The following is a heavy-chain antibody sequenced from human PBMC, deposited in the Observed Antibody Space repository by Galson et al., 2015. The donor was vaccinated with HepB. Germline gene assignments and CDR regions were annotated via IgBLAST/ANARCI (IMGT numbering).Heavy chain of an antibody. D-gene: IGHD2-15*01. CDR1: GFTFSSYS. CDR2: ISSGSTTI. CDR3: ARDQGCSGGSCFSDY. V-gene: IGHV3-48*01. J-gene: IGHJ4*02. Sequence: SLRLSCAASGFTFSSYSMNWVRQAPGKGLEWVSYISSGSTTIYYADSVKGRFTISRDNAKNSLYLQMNSLRAEDTAVYYCARDQGCSGGSCFSDYWGQGTLVTVSS.